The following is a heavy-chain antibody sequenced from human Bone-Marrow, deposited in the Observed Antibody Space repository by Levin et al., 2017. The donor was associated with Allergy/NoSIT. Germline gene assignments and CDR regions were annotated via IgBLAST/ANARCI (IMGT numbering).Heavy chain of an antibody. CDR1: GFTFSSYG. D-gene: IGHD6-13*01. V-gene: IGHV3-30*18. Sequence: PGGSLRLSCAASGFTFSSYGMHWVRQAPGKGLEWVAVISYDGSNKYYADSVKGRFTISRDNSKNTLYLQMNSLRAEDTAVYYCAKDSFCSIAAAGTGLAYGMDVWGQGTTVTVSS. CDR3: AKDSFCSIAAAGTGLAYGMDV. CDR2: ISYDGSNK. J-gene: IGHJ6*02.